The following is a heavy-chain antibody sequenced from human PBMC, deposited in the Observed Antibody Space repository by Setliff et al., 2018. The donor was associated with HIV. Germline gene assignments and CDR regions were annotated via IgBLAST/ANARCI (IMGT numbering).Heavy chain of an antibody. J-gene: IGHJ4*01. CDR1: GASIRSQY. Sequence: LSLTCTVSGASIRSQYWSWIRKPPGKGLEWIGYTSYSGSTNYNPSLESRVAMSVDTSKQQFSLEVSSVTAADTAVYYCARTRGYSYGTLAGFDYWGRGSLVTAPQ. V-gene: IGHV4-59*11. CDR2: TSYSGST. CDR3: ARTRGYSYGTLAGFDY. D-gene: IGHD5-18*01.